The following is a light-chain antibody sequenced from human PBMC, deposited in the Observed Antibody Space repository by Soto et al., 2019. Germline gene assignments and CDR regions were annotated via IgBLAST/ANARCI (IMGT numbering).Light chain of an antibody. CDR3: QQYVSSPYT. V-gene: IGKV3-20*01. CDR2: GAS. Sequence: VLTQSPGTLSLSPGERGTLSCRASQSVDGTYVAWYQQKPGLAPRLLIYGASTRATGIPDRFSGSGSETDFTLTISSLEPEDSAVYSCQQYVSSPYTFGQGPKVDSK. CDR1: QSVDGTY. J-gene: IGKJ2*01.